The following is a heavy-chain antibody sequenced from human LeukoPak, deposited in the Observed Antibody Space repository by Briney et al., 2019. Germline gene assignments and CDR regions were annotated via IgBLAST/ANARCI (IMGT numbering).Heavy chain of an antibody. Sequence: GGSLRLSCAASGFTFSSYGMHWVRQAPGKGLEWVAVISYDGRNKYYADSVKGRFTISRDNSKNTLYLQMNSLRTEDTAVYYCASHWAQQVVSDYWGQGTLVTVSS. V-gene: IGHV3-30*03. CDR3: ASHWAQQVVSDY. J-gene: IGHJ4*02. D-gene: IGHD6-13*01. CDR1: GFTFSSYG. CDR2: ISYDGRNK.